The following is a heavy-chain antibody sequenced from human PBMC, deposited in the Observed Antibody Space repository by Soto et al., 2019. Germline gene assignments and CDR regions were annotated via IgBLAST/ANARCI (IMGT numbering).Heavy chain of an antibody. D-gene: IGHD2-2*02. CDR3: AREGATRRPSRPAIGWLES. CDR2: INVYNGET. J-gene: IGHJ5*01. CDR1: GYTFSGYH. V-gene: IGHV1-2*02. Sequence: GASVKVSCKASGYTFSGYHMHWARQAPGQGLERMGWINVYNGETNIAQKFQGRVAMTRDTSITTAYAELSRLRFDDTAVYFCAREGATRRPSRPAIGWLESWGQGTLVTVSS.